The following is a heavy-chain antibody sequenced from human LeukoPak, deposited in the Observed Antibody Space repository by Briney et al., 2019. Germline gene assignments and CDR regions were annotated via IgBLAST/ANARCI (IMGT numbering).Heavy chain of an antibody. V-gene: IGHV3-21*01. J-gene: IGHJ6*04. CDR2: ITTSSSYT. CDR3: AELGITMIGGV. CDR1: GFSFSNYN. Sequence: PGGSLRLSCEVSGFSFSNYNMDWVRQTPGKGLEWISSITTSSSYTFYADSVKGRFTISRDNARNSLYLQMDSLRAEDTAVYYCAELGITMIGGVWGKGTTVTISS. D-gene: IGHD3-10*02.